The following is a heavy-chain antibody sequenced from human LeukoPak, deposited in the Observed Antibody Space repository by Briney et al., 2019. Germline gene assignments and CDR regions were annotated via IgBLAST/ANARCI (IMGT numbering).Heavy chain of an antibody. J-gene: IGHJ4*02. Sequence: GASVKVPCKVSGYTLTELSMHWVRQAPGKGLEWMGSFDPKDGETIYAQKFQGRVTMTEDTSTDTAYMELSSLRSEDTAVYYCARGEGILTGYSFDYWGQGTLVTVSS. CDR3: ARGEGILTGYSFDY. CDR2: FDPKDGET. D-gene: IGHD3-9*01. V-gene: IGHV1-24*01. CDR1: GYTLTELS.